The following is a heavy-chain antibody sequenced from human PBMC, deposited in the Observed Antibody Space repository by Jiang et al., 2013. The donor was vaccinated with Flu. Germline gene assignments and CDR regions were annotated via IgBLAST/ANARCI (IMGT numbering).Heavy chain of an antibody. V-gene: IGHV4-61*01. CDR1: SGSVNSFPYY. CDR2: VYYNGNT. J-gene: IGHJ4*01. Sequence: PGLVKPSETLSLTCIVSSGSVNSFPYYWMWIRQPPGRGLEYIGYVYYNGNTNYNPSLKSRVTISLDTSKNQISLKLNSATAADTAVYYCARRTGPGPLVDYWGPGTLVTVSS. CDR3: ARRTGPGPLVDY. D-gene: IGHD3/OR15-3a*01.